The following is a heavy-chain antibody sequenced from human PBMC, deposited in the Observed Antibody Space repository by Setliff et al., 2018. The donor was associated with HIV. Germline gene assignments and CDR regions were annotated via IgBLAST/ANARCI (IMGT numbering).Heavy chain of an antibody. CDR3: ARVPYRSAWFSGGHDAFDI. CDR2: ISGFNGNT. D-gene: IGHD6-19*01. CDR1: GYSFARYG. J-gene: IGHJ3*02. V-gene: IGHV1-18*01. Sequence: ASVKVSCKASGYSFARYGLSWVRQAPGQGLGWMGWISGFNGNTQYAQSFQDRVAMTTETATSTAYMEMMSLRSDETAVYFCARVPYRSAWFSGGHDAFDIWGQGTMVTVSS.